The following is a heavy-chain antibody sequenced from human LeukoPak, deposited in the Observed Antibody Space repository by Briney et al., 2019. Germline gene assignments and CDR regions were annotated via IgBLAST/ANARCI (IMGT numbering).Heavy chain of an antibody. CDR2: IYYSGTA. CDR3: ARQASDYYYYYMGV. J-gene: IGHJ6*03. Sequence: PSETLSLTCTVSGTSISSSAYYWGWIRQVPGKGLEWIGSIYYSGTAYYNPSLESRVTISEDTSRSRFSLMLTSVTAADTAVYYCARQASDYYYYYMGVWGQGTTVIVAS. CDR1: GTSISSSAYY. V-gene: IGHV4-39*01.